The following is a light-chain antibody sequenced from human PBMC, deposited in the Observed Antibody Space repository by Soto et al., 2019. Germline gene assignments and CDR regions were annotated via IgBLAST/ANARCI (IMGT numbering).Light chain of an antibody. Sequence: DIQMTQSPSSLSASVGDRVTITCRASQSIRSYLNWYQPQQGQAPKIXIYAASCLPSGVPSLFSGSGSGTDFTLPISSLQPEDFATAYCQQSYSTPITFGQGTRLEIK. CDR3: QQSYSTPIT. CDR2: AAS. V-gene: IGKV1-39*01. J-gene: IGKJ5*01. CDR1: QSIRSY.